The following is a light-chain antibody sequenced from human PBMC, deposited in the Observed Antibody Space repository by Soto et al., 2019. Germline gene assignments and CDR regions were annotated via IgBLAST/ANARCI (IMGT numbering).Light chain of an antibody. CDR1: QYISSY. J-gene: IGKJ3*01. CDR2: GAS. CDR3: QQSYSAPFT. V-gene: IGKV1-39*01. Sequence: DIQMTQSPSSLSASVGDRVTITCRASQYISSYLNWYQQKPGKDPNLLISGASTLQSGVPSRFSGGGSDTEFTLTISSLQPEDFAAYYCQQSYSAPFTFGPGTNVEI.